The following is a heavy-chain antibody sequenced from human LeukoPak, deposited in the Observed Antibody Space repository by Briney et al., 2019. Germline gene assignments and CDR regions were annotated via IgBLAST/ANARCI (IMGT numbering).Heavy chain of an antibody. CDR2: IGSSSSYI. V-gene: IGHV3-21*01. D-gene: IGHD5-24*01. Sequence: GGSLRLSCAASGFTFSSSAMSWVRQAPGKGLEWVSSIGSSSSYIYYADSVKGRFTISRDNAKNSLYLQMNSLRAEDTAVYYCARGGRDGYNYYWGQGTLVTVSS. CDR3: ARGGRDGYNYY. J-gene: IGHJ4*02. CDR1: GFTFSSSA.